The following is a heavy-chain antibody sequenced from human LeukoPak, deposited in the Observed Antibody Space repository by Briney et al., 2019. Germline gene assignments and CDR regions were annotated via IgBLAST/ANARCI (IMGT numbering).Heavy chain of an antibody. CDR2: TYYSGST. CDR3: ARHREQLVPLYYYGMDV. Sequence: SETLSLTCTVSGGSISSYYWSWIRQPPGKGLEWIGYTYYSGSTNYNPSLKSRVTISVDTSKNQFSLKLSSVTAADTAVYYCARHREQLVPLYYYGMDVWGQGTTVTVSS. CDR1: GGSISSYY. V-gene: IGHV4-59*08. D-gene: IGHD6-13*01. J-gene: IGHJ6*02.